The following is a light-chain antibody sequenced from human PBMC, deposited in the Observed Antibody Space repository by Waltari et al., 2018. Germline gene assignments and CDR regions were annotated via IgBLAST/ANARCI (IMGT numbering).Light chain of an antibody. V-gene: IGKV3-15*01. CDR3: QQYNNWQIT. CDR1: QSVGYN. CDR2: GAS. Sequence: EVVMTQSPATLSVSPGERVTLSCRASQSVGYNLAWFQQQPGQAPRLLIYGASTRATDIPDRFSGRGSGTAFTLTISSLQSEDFANYYCQQYNNWQITFGQGTRLDLK. J-gene: IGKJ5*01.